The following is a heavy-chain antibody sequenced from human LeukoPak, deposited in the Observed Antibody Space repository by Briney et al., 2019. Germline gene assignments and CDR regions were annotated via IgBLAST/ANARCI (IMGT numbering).Heavy chain of an antibody. D-gene: IGHD5-12*01. V-gene: IGHV3-30*04. CDR3: ARARPSMWIDY. Sequence: GGSLRLSCAASGFTFSSYAMYWVRQAPGKGLEWVAVISYDGSDKFYADSVKGRFTISGDSSKNTLYLQMNSLRPEDTAVYYCARARPSMWIDYWGQGTLVTVSS. J-gene: IGHJ4*02. CDR1: GFTFSSYA. CDR2: ISYDGSDK.